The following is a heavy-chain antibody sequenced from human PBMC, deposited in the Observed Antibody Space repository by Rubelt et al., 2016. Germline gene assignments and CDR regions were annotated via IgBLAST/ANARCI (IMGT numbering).Heavy chain of an antibody. CDR3: VVDAFDI. CDR1: GYTFTKYG. J-gene: IGHJ3*02. D-gene: IGHD2-21*01. Sequence: QVQLVQSGSELKKPGASVKVSCKASGYTFTKYGVSWVRQAPGQGLEWMGWISTYNGNTNYAQKLQGRVTMTTDTSTSTAYMDLRSLRSDDTAVYYCVVDAFDIWGQGTTVTVSS. CDR2: ISTYNGNT. V-gene: IGHV1-18*01.